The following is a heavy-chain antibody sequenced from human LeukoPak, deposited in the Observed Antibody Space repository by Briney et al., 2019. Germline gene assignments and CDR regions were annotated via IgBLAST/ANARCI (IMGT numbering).Heavy chain of an antibody. J-gene: IGHJ4*02. V-gene: IGHV3-74*01. CDR1: GFTLCIYW. D-gene: IGHD3-22*01. Sequence: GGSLRLSCAASGFTLCIYWMHSVRQAPGKGLVWVSRINSDGSSTSYADSVKGRLTISRDNAKNTLYLQMNSLRAEDTAVYYCARGARYYPVDYWGQGTLVTVSS. CDR3: ARGARYYPVDY. CDR2: INSDGSST.